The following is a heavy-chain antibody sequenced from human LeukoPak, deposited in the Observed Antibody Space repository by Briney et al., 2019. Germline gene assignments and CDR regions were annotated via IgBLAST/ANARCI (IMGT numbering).Heavy chain of an antibody. Sequence: ASVKVTCKASGSTFTSYGISLVRQAPAQGLGWMGCISAYNGNTNYAQKLQGRVTMTTDTSTSSAYMELRSLRSDDTAVYYCARDHAPQLWPRSGGMDVWGQGTTVTVSS. V-gene: IGHV1-18*01. CDR2: ISAYNGNT. CDR3: ARDHAPQLWPRSGGMDV. D-gene: IGHD5-18*01. J-gene: IGHJ6*02. CDR1: GSTFTSYG.